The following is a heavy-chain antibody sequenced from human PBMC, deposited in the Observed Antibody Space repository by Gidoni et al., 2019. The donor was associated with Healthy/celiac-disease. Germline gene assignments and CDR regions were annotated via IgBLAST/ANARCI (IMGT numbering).Heavy chain of an antibody. J-gene: IGHJ3*02. Sequence: QVQLVQSGAEVQKPGASVKVSCKASGYTFTGYYMHWVRQAPGQGLEWMGWINPNSGGTNYAQKFQGRVTMTRDTSISTAYMELSRLRSDDTAVYYCARDSAVGAQDADAFDIWGQGTMVTVSS. CDR2: INPNSGGT. D-gene: IGHD1-26*01. V-gene: IGHV1-2*02. CDR1: GYTFTGYY. CDR3: ARDSAVGAQDADAFDI.